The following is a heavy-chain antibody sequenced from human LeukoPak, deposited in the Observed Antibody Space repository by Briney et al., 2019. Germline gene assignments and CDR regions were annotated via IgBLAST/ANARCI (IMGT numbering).Heavy chain of an antibody. J-gene: IGHJ4*02. Sequence: GGALRLSCADSGFTFSRSWMTWVRQAPGKGLEWVANINEDGSAQNYVDSVKGRFTISRDNPKSTLYLEMNSLRAEDTAVYYCARDAGYDRFDYWGQGTLVTVSS. CDR1: GFTFSRSW. D-gene: IGHD3-22*01. V-gene: IGHV3-7*05. CDR3: ARDAGYDRFDY. CDR2: INEDGSAQ.